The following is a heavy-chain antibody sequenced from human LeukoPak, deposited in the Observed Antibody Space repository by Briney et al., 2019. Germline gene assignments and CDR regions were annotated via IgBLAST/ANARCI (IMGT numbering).Heavy chain of an antibody. V-gene: IGHV4-61*05. J-gene: IGHJ4*02. CDR2: IYYSGST. Sequence: SETLSLTCTVSGGSISSSSYYWGWIRQPPGKGLEWLGYIYYSGSTKYNPSLESRVTISVDTSKNQFSLKLNSVTAADTALYYCARGGAFYFDLDYWGQGTLVSVSS. CDR3: ARGGAFYFDLDY. CDR1: GGSISSSSYY. D-gene: IGHD3-22*01.